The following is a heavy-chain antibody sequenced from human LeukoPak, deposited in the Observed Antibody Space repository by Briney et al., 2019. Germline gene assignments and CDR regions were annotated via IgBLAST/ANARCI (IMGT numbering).Heavy chain of an antibody. D-gene: IGHD2-2*01. CDR1: GFTFSSYA. V-gene: IGHV3-23*01. J-gene: IGHJ3*02. CDR3: AKGKRDQLLLCAFDI. CDR2: ISGSGGST. Sequence: PGGSLRLSCAASGFTFSSYAMSWVRQAPGKGLEWVSAISGSGGSTYYADSVKVRFTISRDNSKNTLYLQMNSLRAEDTAIYYCAKGKRDQLLLCAFDIWGQGTMVTVSP.